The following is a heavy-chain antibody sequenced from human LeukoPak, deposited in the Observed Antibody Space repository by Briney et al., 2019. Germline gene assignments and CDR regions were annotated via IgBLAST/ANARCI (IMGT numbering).Heavy chain of an antibody. V-gene: IGHV4-30-2*01. CDR1: GGSISSNGYS. CDR3: ASHRRTVTTPFSYYYYGMDV. D-gene: IGHD4-17*01. CDR2: IYQSGST. Sequence: SETLSLTCAVSGGSISSNGYSWSWIRQPPGKGLEWIGYIYQSGSTYYNPSLKSRVTISVDRSKNQFSLKLSSVTAADTAVYYCASHRRTVTTPFSYYYYGMDVWGQGTTVTVSS. J-gene: IGHJ6*02.